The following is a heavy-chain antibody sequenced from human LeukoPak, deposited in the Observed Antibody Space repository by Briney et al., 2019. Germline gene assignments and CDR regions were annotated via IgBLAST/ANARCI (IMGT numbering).Heavy chain of an antibody. V-gene: IGHV3-23*01. CDR2: ISGSGGST. CDR1: GFIFSSYA. J-gene: IGHJ4*02. D-gene: IGHD6-19*01. CDR3: AKTPVRVRDTRLD. Sequence: GGSLRLSCAASGFIFSSYAMSWVRQAPGQGLEWVSAISGSGGSTYYADSVKGRSTISRDNSKNRLYLEMNSLRAEDTAVYYCAKTPVRVRDTRLDWSQGTLVTVSS.